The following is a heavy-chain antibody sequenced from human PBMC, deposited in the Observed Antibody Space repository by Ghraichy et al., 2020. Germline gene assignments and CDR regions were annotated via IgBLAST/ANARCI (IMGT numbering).Heavy chain of an antibody. J-gene: IGHJ4*02. CDR1: GSSVSSCYHY. Sequence: SETLSLTCTVSGSSVSSCYHYWSWIRHHPAKGLEWLGSIYYNGNTYDNPSFKSRVTISMDTSKNPFSLQLNSVTAAETALYHCTRTVGYRKLGYLGSGTLVTVSS. D-gene: IGHD5-18*01. CDR3: TRTVGYRKLGY. CDR2: IYYNGNT. V-gene: IGHV4-31*03.